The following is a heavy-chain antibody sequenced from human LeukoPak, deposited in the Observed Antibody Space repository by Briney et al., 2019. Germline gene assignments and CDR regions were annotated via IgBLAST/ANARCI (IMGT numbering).Heavy chain of an antibody. CDR3: TRDRLSKWFDP. D-gene: IGHD5-12*01. CDR1: GLTFTGVNY. J-gene: IGHJ5*02. CDR2: INTNSGVT. Sequence: GASVKVSCKASGLTFTGVNYIHWVRQAPGQGPEWMGWINTNSGVTDYAREFQGRVTMTRDTSISTAYMELYRLTSDDTAMYYCTRDRLSKWFDPWGQGTLVTVSS. V-gene: IGHV1-2*02.